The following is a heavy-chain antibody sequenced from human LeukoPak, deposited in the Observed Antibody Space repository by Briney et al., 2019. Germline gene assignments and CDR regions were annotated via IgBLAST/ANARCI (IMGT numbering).Heavy chain of an antibody. CDR1: GYTFTSYG. Sequence: ASVKVSCKASGYTFTSYGISWVRQPLGQGLGGWGWSRLYIVNTNYAQKLQGRVTMTTDTSTSTAYMELRSLRSDDTAVYYCARDGGVVPAATYYYYYGMDVWGQGTTVTVSS. CDR3: ARDGGVVPAATYYYYYGMDV. CDR2: SRLYIVNT. J-gene: IGHJ6*02. D-gene: IGHD2-2*01. V-gene: IGHV1-18*01.